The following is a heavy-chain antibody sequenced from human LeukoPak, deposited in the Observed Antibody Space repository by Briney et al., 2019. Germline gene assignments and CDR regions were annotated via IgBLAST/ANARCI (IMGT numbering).Heavy chain of an antibody. Sequence: GGSLRLSCAASGFTFSTYAMSWVHQAPGKGLEWVSDITGSGGSTYYADSVKGRFTISRDKSKNTLYLQMNSLRAEDTALYYCARALVGATPEALCYWGQGTLVTASS. CDR1: GFTFSTYA. CDR2: ITGSGGST. V-gene: IGHV3-23*01. CDR3: ARALVGATPEALCY. D-gene: IGHD1-26*01. J-gene: IGHJ4*02.